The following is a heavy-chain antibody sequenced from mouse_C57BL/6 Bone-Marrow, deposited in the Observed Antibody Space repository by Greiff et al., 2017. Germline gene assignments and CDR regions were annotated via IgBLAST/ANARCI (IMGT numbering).Heavy chain of an antibody. CDR2: IHPNSGST. D-gene: IGHD1-1*01. Sequence: QVQLQQPGAELVKPGASVKLSCKASGYTFTSYWMHWVKQRPGQGLEWIGMIHPNSGSTNYNEKFKSKATLTVDKSSSTASMQLSSLTSEDSAVYYCARGYYYGSSPAWFAYWGQGTLVTVSA. J-gene: IGHJ3*01. CDR3: ARGYYYGSSPAWFAY. CDR1: GYTFTSYW. V-gene: IGHV1-64*01.